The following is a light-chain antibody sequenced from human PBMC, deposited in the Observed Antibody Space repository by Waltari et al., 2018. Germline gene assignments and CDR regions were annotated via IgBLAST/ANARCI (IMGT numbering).Light chain of an antibody. CDR2: YDR. J-gene: IGLJ1*01. CDR3: HVWHPHVDPGV. CDR1: NTGTYR. V-gene: IGLV3-21*04. Sequence: SYVVTQPPSVSVAPGETATITCGADNTGTYRVPWYQQKAGQAPVLVIFYDRDRPSGIPDRFSGSNSGNTATRTISRVEAGDEARYYCHVWHPHVDPGVFGTGTEVTVL.